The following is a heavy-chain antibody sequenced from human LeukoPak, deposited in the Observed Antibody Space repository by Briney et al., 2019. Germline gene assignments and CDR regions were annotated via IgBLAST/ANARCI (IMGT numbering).Heavy chain of an antibody. CDR2: IGRSSSPI. CDR1: GFTFSTYS. J-gene: IGHJ4*02. V-gene: IGHV3-48*01. CDR3: ARGPSSQFRTDY. Sequence: GGSLRLSCGASGFTFSTYSMNWVRQAPGKGLEWVSYIGRSSSPIYYADSVKGRFTISRDNAKNSLYLQMNGLRAEDTAVYYCARGPSSQFRTDYWGQGTLVTVSS. D-gene: IGHD2-2*01.